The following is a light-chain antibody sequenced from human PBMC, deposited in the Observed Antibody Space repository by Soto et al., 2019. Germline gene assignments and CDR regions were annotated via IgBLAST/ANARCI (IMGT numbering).Light chain of an antibody. Sequence: EMVMTQSPATLSVSPGERATLTCRASKSISSNVAWYQQKPGKAPRLLIYGASNRATGIPDRLSGSGSGTDFTLTIRRLEPEDFAVYYCQQYGSSGTFGQGTKVDIK. CDR3: QQYGSSGT. V-gene: IGKV3-20*01. CDR1: KSISSN. CDR2: GAS. J-gene: IGKJ1*01.